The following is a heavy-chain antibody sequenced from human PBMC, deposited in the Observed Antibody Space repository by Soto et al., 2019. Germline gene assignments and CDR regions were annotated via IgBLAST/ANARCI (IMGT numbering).Heavy chain of an antibody. J-gene: IGHJ6*02. D-gene: IGHD2-2*01. Sequence: QVQLQQWGAGLLKPSETLSLTCAVYGGSFSGYYWSWIRQPPGKGLEWIGEINHSGSTNYNPSLKSRVTISVDTSKNQFSLKLSSVTAADTAVHYCARGHPFFVVVPARYGMYVWGQGTTVTVSS. CDR3: ARGHPFFVVVPARYGMYV. V-gene: IGHV4-34*01. CDR2: INHSGST. CDR1: GGSFSGYY.